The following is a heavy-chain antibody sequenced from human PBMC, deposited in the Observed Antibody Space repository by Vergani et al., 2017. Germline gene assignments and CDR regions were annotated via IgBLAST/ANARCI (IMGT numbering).Heavy chain of an antibody. CDR1: GFSLSTSGVG. Sequence: QITLKESGPTLVKPTQTLTLTCTFSGFSLSTSGVGVGWIRQPPGKALEWLALIYWNDAKRYSPSLKSRLTITKDTSKNQVVLTMTNMDPVDTATYYCAHRWYDSSGYYYKKNWFDPWGQGTLVTVSS. D-gene: IGHD3-22*01. V-gene: IGHV2-5*01. CDR2: IYWNDAK. J-gene: IGHJ5*02. CDR3: AHRWYDSSGYYYKKNWFDP.